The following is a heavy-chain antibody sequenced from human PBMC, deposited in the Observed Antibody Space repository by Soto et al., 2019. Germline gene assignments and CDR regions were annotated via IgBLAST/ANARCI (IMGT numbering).Heavy chain of an antibody. Sequence: RLSCAASGFIVSSNYMSWVRQAPGKGLEWVSVIYSGGSANYADSVKGRFTISRDNSKNTLYLQMNNLRAEDTAVYYCVRDDYGLDVWGQGTAVTVSS. CDR2: IYSGGSA. CDR1: GFIVSSNY. V-gene: IGHV3-53*01. J-gene: IGHJ6*02. CDR3: VRDDYGLDV.